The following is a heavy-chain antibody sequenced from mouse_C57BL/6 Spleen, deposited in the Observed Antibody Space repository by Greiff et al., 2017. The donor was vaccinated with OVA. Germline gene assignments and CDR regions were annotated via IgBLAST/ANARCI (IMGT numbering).Heavy chain of an antibody. Sequence: EVQRVESGGGLVKPGGSLKLSCAASGFTFSDYGMHWVRQAPETGLEWVAYISSGSSTIYYADTVKGRFTISRDNAKNTLFLQMTSLRSEDTAMYYCARDYGSSLYYFDYWGQGTTLTVSS. J-gene: IGHJ2*01. CDR3: ARDYGSSLYYFDY. CDR1: GFTFSDYG. V-gene: IGHV5-17*01. D-gene: IGHD1-1*01. CDR2: ISSGSSTI.